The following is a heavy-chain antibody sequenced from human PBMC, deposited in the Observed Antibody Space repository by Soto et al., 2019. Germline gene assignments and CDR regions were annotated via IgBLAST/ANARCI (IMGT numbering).Heavy chain of an antibody. CDR2: IKQDGSEK. J-gene: IGHJ4*02. CDR1: EFHFSSYW. Sequence: PGGSLRLSCAASEFHFSSYWMSWVRQAPGKGLESVANIKQDGSEKYYVDSVKGRFTISRDNAKNSLYLQMNSLRDEDTAVYYCARESSYGDYVGYFDYWGQGTLVNVSS. D-gene: IGHD4-17*01. V-gene: IGHV3-7*01. CDR3: ARESSYGDYVGYFDY.